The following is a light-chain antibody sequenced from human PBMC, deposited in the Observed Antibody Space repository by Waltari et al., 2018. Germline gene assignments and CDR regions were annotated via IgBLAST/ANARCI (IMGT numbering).Light chain of an antibody. Sequence: DIQMTQSPSTLSASVGDRVTSTCRASQSIGSCLAWYQQKPGKAPKLLIYEATSLESGVPSRFSASGSGTEFTLTISSLQPDDFATYYCQRYNSYPITFGPGTKVDI. J-gene: IGKJ3*01. CDR3: QRYNSYPIT. CDR2: EAT. CDR1: QSIGSC. V-gene: IGKV1-5*03.